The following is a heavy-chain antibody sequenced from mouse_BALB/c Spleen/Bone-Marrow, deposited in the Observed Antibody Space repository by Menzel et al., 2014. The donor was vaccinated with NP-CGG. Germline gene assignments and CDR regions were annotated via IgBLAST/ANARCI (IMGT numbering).Heavy chain of an antibody. D-gene: IGHD1-1*01. J-gene: IGHJ4*01. Sequence: QVQLKDSGAELVRPGSSVKISCKASGYAFSSYWMIWVKQRPGQGLEWIGQIYPGDGDTNYNGKFKGKAILTADKSSSTAYMQLSSLTSEDSAVYFCARWITTVVAPYVMDYWGQGTSVTVSS. CDR2: IYPGDGDT. CDR1: GYAFSSYW. V-gene: IGHV1-80*01. CDR3: ARWITTVVAPYVMDY.